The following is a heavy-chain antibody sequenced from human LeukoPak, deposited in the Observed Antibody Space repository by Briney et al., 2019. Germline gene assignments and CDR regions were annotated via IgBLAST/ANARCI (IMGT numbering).Heavy chain of an antibody. CDR1: GFTFSSYW. Sequence: GGSLRLSCAASGFTFSSYWMSWVRQAPGKGVEWVANIKQDGSEKYYVDSVKGRFTISRDNAKNSLYLQMNSLRAEDTAVYYCARDDSSGYPTFHYYGVDVWGQGTTVTVSS. J-gene: IGHJ6*02. V-gene: IGHV3-7*01. CDR2: IKQDGSEK. CDR3: ARDDSSGYPTFHYYGVDV. D-gene: IGHD3-22*01.